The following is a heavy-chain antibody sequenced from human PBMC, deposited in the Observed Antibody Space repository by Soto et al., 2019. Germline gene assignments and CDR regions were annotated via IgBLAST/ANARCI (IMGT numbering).Heavy chain of an antibody. CDR1: GGSISSTDW. CDR3: ARISSSHLDV. CDR2: IYHSGST. J-gene: IGHJ6*02. V-gene: IGHV4-4*02. Sequence: QVQLQESGPGRVKPSGTLSLTCGVSGGSISSTDWWSWVRQPPGKGLEWIGEIYHSGSTNYNPSLKSRVTISVDTSKNQFSLRLTSVTAADTAVYYCARISSSHLDVWGQGTTVTVSS. D-gene: IGHD6-6*01.